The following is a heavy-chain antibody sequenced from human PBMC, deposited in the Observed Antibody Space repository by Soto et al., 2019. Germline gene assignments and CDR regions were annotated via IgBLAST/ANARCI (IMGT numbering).Heavy chain of an antibody. Sequence: PSETLSLTCNVSGCSIGTRNYYWAWIRQPPGKGLEWIGSLYYSGSTYYNPSLKSRVTISVDTSKNQFSLKVTSVTAADTAVYYCARHYSSGWDYFDYWGQGTLVTVSS. J-gene: IGHJ4*02. CDR2: LYYSGST. CDR3: ARHYSSGWDYFDY. V-gene: IGHV4-39*01. CDR1: GCSIGTRNYY. D-gene: IGHD6-19*01.